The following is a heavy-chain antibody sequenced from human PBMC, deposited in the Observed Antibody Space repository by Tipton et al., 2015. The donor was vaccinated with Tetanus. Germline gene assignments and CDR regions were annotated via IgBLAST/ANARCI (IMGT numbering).Heavy chain of an antibody. Sequence: TLSLTCAVSGVSIRNGGYSWNWIRQPAGKGLEWIGYTYHTGGTYYNPSLKSRVTISVDTSKNQFSLRLSSVTAADTAVYYCARDHGITWGGMGYYYGMDVWGQGTTVTVSS. J-gene: IGHJ6*02. CDR1: GVSIRNGGYS. CDR2: TYHTGGT. V-gene: IGHV4-30-2*05. CDR3: ARDHGITWGGMGYYYGMDV. D-gene: IGHD3-16*01.